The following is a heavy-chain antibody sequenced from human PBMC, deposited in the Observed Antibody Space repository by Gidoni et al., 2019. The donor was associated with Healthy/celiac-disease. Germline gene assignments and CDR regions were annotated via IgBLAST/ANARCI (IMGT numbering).Heavy chain of an antibody. CDR2: IYPGDSDT. CDR3: ARPAGYSRSRNPLYFDY. V-gene: IGHV5-51*01. J-gene: IGHJ4*02. D-gene: IGHD1-26*01. Sequence: KGLEWMGLIYPGDSDTRYSPSFQGQVTISADKSISTAYLQWSSLKASDTAMYYCARPAGYSRSRNPLYFDYWGQGTLVTVSS.